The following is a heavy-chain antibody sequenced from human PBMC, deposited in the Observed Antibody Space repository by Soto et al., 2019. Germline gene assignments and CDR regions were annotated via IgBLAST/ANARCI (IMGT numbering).Heavy chain of an antibody. CDR1: GGSVSSGSYY. CDR2: IYYSGST. V-gene: IGHV4-61*01. D-gene: IGHD6-6*01. J-gene: IGHJ6*02. CDR3: ARAEAARTEDQLNYYGMDV. Sequence: SETLSLTCTVSGGSVSSGSYYWSWIRQPPGKGLEWIGYIYYSGSTNYNPSLKSRVTISVDTSKNQFSLKLSSVTAADTAVYYCARAEAARTEDQLNYYGMDVWGQGTTVTVSS.